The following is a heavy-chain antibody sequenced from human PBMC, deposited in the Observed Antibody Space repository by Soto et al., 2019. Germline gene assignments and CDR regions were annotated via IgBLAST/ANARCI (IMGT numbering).Heavy chain of an antibody. CDR2: IDNGGDT. J-gene: IGHJ4*02. V-gene: IGHV4-39*01. CDR3: VKRSLLMAPT. Sequence: SGTLSLTCTVSCRTFHINADYWYLAWIRQPPGKGLEWIGSIDNGGDTHYNAPLKSRVIISADTSKNQFSLSLNSVTAADTAVYYCVKRSLLMAPTWGQGIQVTVS. D-gene: IGHD1-26*01. CDR1: CRTFHINADY.